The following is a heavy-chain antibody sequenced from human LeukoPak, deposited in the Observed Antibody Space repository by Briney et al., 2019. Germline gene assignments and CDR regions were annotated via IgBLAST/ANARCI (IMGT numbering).Heavy chain of an antibody. CDR1: GFTFSSYG. J-gene: IGHJ6*03. V-gene: IGHV3-30*02. Sequence: GGSLRLSCAASGFTFSSYGMHWVRQAPGKGLEWVAFIRYDGSNKYYADSVKGRFTISRDNSKNTLYLQMNSLRAEDTAVYYCARTNSSSSKTWYYYYYMDVWGKGTTVTVSS. D-gene: IGHD6-6*01. CDR2: IRYDGSNK. CDR3: ARTNSSSSKTWYYYYYMDV.